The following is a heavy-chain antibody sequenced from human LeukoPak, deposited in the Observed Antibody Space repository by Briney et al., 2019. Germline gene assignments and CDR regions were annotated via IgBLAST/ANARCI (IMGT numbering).Heavy chain of an antibody. J-gene: IGHJ4*02. V-gene: IGHV3-48*03. CDR1: GFTFSSYE. Sequence: PGGSLRLSCAASGFTFSSYEMNWVRQAPGKGLEGVSYISSSGTTIYYADSVKGRFTIPRDNAKDSLYLQMNSLRAEDTAVYYCARHLSYGSGSYYNFGYWGQGTLVTVSS. D-gene: IGHD3-10*01. CDR2: ISSSGTTI. CDR3: ARHLSYGSGSYYNFGY.